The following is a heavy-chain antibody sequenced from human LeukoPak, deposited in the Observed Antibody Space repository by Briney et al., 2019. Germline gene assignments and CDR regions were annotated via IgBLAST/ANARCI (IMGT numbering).Heavy chain of an antibody. CDR3: ARAKLGSSGIIDN. Sequence: SETLSLTCAVYGGSLSDYYWSWICQPPGKGLEWIGEINHSGSTNYNPSLKSRVTISAGTSKNQFSLRLRSVTAADTAVYYCARAKLGSSGIIDNWGQGTLVTVSS. CDR2: INHSGST. J-gene: IGHJ4*02. CDR1: GGSLSDYY. V-gene: IGHV4-34*01. D-gene: IGHD3-22*01.